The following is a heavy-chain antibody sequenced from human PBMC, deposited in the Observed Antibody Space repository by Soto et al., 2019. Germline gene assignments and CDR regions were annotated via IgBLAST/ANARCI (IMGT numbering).Heavy chain of an antibody. CDR3: ARDQSLYSSSWYGVYYYGMDV. CDR1: GFTFSSYS. J-gene: IGHJ6*02. Sequence: GGSLRLSCAASGFTFSSYSMNWVRQAPGKGLEWVSYISSSSSTIYYADSVKGRFTISRDNAKNSLYLQMNSLRAEDTAVYYCARDQSLYSSSWYGVYYYGMDVWGQGTTVTVSS. D-gene: IGHD6-13*01. V-gene: IGHV3-48*01. CDR2: ISSSSSTI.